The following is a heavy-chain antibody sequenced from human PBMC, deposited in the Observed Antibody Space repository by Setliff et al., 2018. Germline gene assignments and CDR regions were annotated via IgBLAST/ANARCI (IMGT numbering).Heavy chain of an antibody. D-gene: IGHD3-16*01. J-gene: IGHJ3*02. CDR3: ARGGGGDSDAFDI. CDR2: INPSSGAT. Sequence: GASVKVSCKASGYTFTGYYMYWVRQAPGQGLEWMGRINPSSGATIYAQKFQGRVTMTSDTSISTAYMELGWLRSDDTAVYFCARGGGGDSDAFDIWGQGTMVTVSS. CDR1: GYTFTGYY. V-gene: IGHV1-2*06.